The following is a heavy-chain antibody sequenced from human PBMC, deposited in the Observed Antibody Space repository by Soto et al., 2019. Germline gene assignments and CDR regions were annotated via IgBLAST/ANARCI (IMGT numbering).Heavy chain of an antibody. D-gene: IGHD3-9*01. CDR3: ARVKRRTGRPQPPVYGMDV. V-gene: IGHV1-69*01. CDR2: IIPIFGTA. Sequence: QVQLVQSGAEVKKPGSSVKVSCKASGGTFSSYAISWVRQAPGQGLEWMGGIIPIFGTANYAQKFQGRVTITADESTSTAYMELNSLRSEDTAVYYCARVKRRTGRPQPPVYGMDVWGQGTTVTVSS. CDR1: GGTFSSYA. J-gene: IGHJ6*02.